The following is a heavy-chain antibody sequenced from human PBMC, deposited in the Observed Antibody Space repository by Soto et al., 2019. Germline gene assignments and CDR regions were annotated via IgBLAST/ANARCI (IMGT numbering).Heavy chain of an antibody. Sequence: ASVKVSCKASGYTFTSYYMHWVRQAPGQGLEWMGIINPSGGSTSYAQKFQGRVTMTRDTSTSTVYMELSSLRCENTAGYYCARGGRSYYDFWRGYYGFDYWGQGTLVTVSS. CDR1: GYTFTSYY. V-gene: IGHV1-46*01. CDR3: ARGGRSYYDFWRGYYGFDY. D-gene: IGHD3-3*01. J-gene: IGHJ4*02. CDR2: INPSGGST.